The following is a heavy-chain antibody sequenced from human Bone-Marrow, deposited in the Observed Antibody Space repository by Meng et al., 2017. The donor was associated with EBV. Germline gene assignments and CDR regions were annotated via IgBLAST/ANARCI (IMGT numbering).Heavy chain of an antibody. V-gene: IGHV4-39*01. CDR1: CDSISRSSYY. CDR2: IYYSGST. Sequence: LHGQEGGPGLVKPSETLSLTCTVSCDSISRSSYYWGWIRQPPGKGPEWIGSIYYSGSTYYNPSLKSRVTILEDTSKNQFSLKLSSVTAADTAVYYCARQMGYNILTGYYHFDYWGQGTLVTVSS. J-gene: IGHJ4*02. CDR3: ARQMGYNILTGYYHFDY. D-gene: IGHD3-9*01.